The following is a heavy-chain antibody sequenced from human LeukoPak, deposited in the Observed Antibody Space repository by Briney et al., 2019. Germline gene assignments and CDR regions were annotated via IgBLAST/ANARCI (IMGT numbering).Heavy chain of an antibody. V-gene: IGHV4-31*03. CDR2: IYYSGST. D-gene: IGHD4-17*01. CDR1: GYSLSSGGYY. Sequence: SETLSLTCSVSGYSLSSGGYYWRWIRQHPGKGLEWIGYIYYSGSTYYNPSLKSRVTISVDTSKNQFSLKLSSVTAADTAVYYCAREAPTDDAVDIWGQGTMVTVSS. CDR3: AREAPTDDAVDI. J-gene: IGHJ3*02.